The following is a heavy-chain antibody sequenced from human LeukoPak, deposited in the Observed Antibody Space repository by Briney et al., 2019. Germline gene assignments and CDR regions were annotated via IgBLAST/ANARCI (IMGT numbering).Heavy chain of an antibody. V-gene: IGHV3-74*01. J-gene: IGHJ4*02. Sequence: GGSLRLSCAASGITVSTFWMHWVRQAPGEGLVWVSRINTDGSVTNYADSVEGRFTVSRDNAKNMLYLQMNDLRAEDTAVYYCVTDRYSDSAFGDWGQGTLVTVSS. CDR1: GITVSTFW. CDR3: VTDRYSDSAFGD. CDR2: INTDGSVT. D-gene: IGHD1-26*01.